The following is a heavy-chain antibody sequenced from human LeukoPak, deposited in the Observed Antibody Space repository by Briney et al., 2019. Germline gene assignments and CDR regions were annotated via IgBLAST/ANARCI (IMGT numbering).Heavy chain of an antibody. CDR2: IIPILGIA. D-gene: IGHD2-2*01. Sequence: SVKVSCKASGGTFSSYTISWVRQAPGQGLEWMGRIIPILGIANYAQKSQGRVTITTDKSTSTAYMELSSLRSEDTAVYYCARVGGYCSSTSCLQNWFDPWGQGTLVTVSS. CDR3: ARVGGYCSSTSCLQNWFDP. CDR1: GGTFSSYT. V-gene: IGHV1-69*02. J-gene: IGHJ5*02.